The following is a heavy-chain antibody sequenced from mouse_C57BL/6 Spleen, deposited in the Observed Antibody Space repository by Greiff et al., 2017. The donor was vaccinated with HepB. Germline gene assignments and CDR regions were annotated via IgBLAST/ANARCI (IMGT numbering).Heavy chain of an antibody. J-gene: IGHJ4*01. Sequence: VKLQESGAELVRPGTSVKVSCKASGYAFTNYLIEWVKQRPGQGLEWIGVINPGSGGTNYNEKFKGKATLTADKSSSTAYMQLSSLTSEDSAVYFCALYDYLYYYAMDYWGQGTSVTVSS. CDR3: ALYDYLYYYAMDY. CDR2: INPGSGGT. V-gene: IGHV1-54*01. D-gene: IGHD2-4*01. CDR1: GYAFTNYL.